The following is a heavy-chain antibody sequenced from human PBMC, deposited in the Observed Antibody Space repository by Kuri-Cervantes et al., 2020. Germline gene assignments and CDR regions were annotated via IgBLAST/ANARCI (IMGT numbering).Heavy chain of an antibody. CDR2: ISYDESEK. D-gene: IGHD5/OR15-5a*01. V-gene: IGHV3-30*04. CDR1: GFTFSRHA. Sequence: GGSLRLSCAASGFTFSRHAMSWVRQAPGKGLEWVAVISYDESEKHYADSVKGRFTISRDNSKNTLYLQMNSLRAEDTAVYYCASVLRSIDAFDIWGQGTMVTVSS. CDR3: ASVLRSIDAFDI. J-gene: IGHJ3*02.